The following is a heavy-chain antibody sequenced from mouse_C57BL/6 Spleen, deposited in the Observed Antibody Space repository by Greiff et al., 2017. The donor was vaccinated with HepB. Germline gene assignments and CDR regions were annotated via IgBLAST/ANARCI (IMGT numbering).Heavy chain of an antibody. Sequence: EVQLQQSGPELVKPGASVKISCKASGYTFTDYYMNWVKQSHGKSREWIGDINPNNGGTSYNQKFKGKATLTVDKSSSTAYMGLRSLTAEDSAVYYCARREYDSWFAYWGQGTLVTVSA. CDR2: INPNNGGT. D-gene: IGHD2-4*01. CDR3: ARREYDSWFAY. J-gene: IGHJ3*01. CDR1: GYTFTDYY. V-gene: IGHV1-26*01.